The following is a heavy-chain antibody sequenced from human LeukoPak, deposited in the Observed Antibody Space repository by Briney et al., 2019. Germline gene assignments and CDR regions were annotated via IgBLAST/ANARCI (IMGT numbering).Heavy chain of an antibody. V-gene: IGHV2-5*02. CDR1: GFSFSTSGVG. CDR2: IYWDDDK. J-gene: IGHJ4*02. Sequence: SGPTLVNPTQTLTXTCTFSGFSFSTSGVGVGWIRQPPGKALEWLALIYWDDDKRYSPSLKSRLTITKDTSEDQVVLTMTNMDPVDTATYYCAHRPGRGIPAAHWGQGTLVTASS. CDR3: AHRPGRGIPAAH. D-gene: IGHD2-21*01.